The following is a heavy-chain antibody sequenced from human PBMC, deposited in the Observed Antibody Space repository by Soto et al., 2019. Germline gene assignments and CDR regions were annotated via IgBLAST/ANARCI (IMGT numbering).Heavy chain of an antibody. D-gene: IGHD3-10*01. CDR3: AKVRITMVRGINWFDP. CDR1: GFTLTTHA. J-gene: IGHJ5*02. CDR2: INAGNGNT. Sequence: ASVKVSCKTSGFTLTTHAIHWVRQAPGQSLEWMGWINAGNGNTKYSQRFQDRVTITRDTSASTAYMELSSLRAEDTAVYYCAKVRITMVRGINWFDPWGQGTLVTVSS. V-gene: IGHV1-3*01.